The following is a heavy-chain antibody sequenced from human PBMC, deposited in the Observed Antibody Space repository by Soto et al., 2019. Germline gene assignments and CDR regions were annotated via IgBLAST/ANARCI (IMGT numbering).Heavy chain of an antibody. J-gene: IGHJ3*02. V-gene: IGHV4-34*01. Sequence: SETLSLTCAVYGGSFSGYYWTWIRQTPGKGLEWVGEINHSGSTNYKPSLKSRVSISADTSKKQFSLNLTSVTAADTAVYYCARGECSSNYCFTRWALDIWGQGTVVTVSS. CDR1: GGSFSGYY. D-gene: IGHD2-2*01. CDR3: ARGECSSNYCFTRWALDI. CDR2: INHSGST.